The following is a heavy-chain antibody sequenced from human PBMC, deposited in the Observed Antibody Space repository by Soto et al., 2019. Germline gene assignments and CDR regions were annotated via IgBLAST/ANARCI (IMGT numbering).Heavy chain of an antibody. D-gene: IGHD3-22*01. Sequence: GGSLRLSCAASGFTFSSYSMNWVRQAPGKGLEWVSSIISSSSYIYYAVSVKGRFTISRDNAKNSPYLQMNSLRAEDTAVYYCARDSNYDSSGYYLSHDAFDIWGQGTMVTVSS. CDR2: IISSSSYI. V-gene: IGHV3-21*01. J-gene: IGHJ3*02. CDR1: GFTFSSYS. CDR3: ARDSNYDSSGYYLSHDAFDI.